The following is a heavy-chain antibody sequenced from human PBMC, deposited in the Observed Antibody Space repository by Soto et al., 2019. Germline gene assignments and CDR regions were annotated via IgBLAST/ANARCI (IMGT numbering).Heavy chain of an antibody. Sequence: SETLSLTCGVYGGSFRNYYWIWVRQPPGKGLEWIGEVNHSGEATYNPSLQSRITISLDTSNSQFSLKLTSVTAADTAMYFCAREERFQRSWFDTCGQGIKVTV. CDR3: AREERFQRSWFDT. V-gene: IGHV4-34*01. D-gene: IGHD3-10*01. J-gene: IGHJ5*02. CDR1: GGSFRNYY. CDR2: VNHSGEA.